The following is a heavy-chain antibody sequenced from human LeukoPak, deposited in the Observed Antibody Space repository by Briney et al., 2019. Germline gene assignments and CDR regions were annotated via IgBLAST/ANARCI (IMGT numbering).Heavy chain of an antibody. CDR3: ARSNNWNYEENWFDP. V-gene: IGHV1-46*01. CDR2: INPSGGST. CDR1: GYTFTSYY. Sequence: ASVKVSCKASGYTFTSYYMHWVRQAPGQGLEWMGIINPSGGSTSYALKFQGRVTMTRDTSTSTVYMELSSLRSEDTAVYYCARSNNWNYEENWFDPWGQGTLVTVSS. J-gene: IGHJ5*02. D-gene: IGHD1-7*01.